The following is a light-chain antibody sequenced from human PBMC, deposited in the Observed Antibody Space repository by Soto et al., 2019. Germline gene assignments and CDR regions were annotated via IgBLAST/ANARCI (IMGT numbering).Light chain of an antibody. V-gene: IGKV3-15*01. CDR2: GAS. J-gene: IGKJ3*01. CDR3: QQYDNWPPFT. CDR1: QSVGSH. Sequence: EIVMTQSPATLSVSPGERATLSCRASQSVGSHLAWYQQRPGQTPRLLIYGASYRATGIPARFSGSGSGTDFTLSSSSLQPEDFAVYYCQQYDNWPPFTFGPGTKVDIK.